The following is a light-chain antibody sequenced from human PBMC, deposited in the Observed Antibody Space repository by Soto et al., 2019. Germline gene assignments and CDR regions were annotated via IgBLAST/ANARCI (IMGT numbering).Light chain of an antibody. Sequence: QSVMSQPPSVSAAPGQRVTISCSGSSSNIGGNSVSWYQQLPGTAPKLLIYDDDQRPSGIPDRFSGSKSGTSATLGITGFQTGDEADYYCGSWDSSLSAYVSGTGTKLTVL. CDR1: SSNIGGNS. V-gene: IGLV1-51*01. CDR3: GSWDSSLSAYV. CDR2: DDD. J-gene: IGLJ1*01.